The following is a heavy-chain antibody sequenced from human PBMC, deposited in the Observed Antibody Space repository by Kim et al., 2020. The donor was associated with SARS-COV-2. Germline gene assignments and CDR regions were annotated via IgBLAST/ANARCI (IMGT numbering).Heavy chain of an antibody. CDR1: GGSISSSSYY. D-gene: IGHD5-12*01. V-gene: IGHV4-39*02. Sequence: SETLSLTCTVSGGSISSSSYYWGWIRQPPGKGLEWIGSIYYSGSTYYNPSLKSRVTISVDTSKNQFSLKLSSVTAADTAVYYCAGEIPSGYDRGFDYWGQGTLVTVSS. J-gene: IGHJ4*02. CDR2: IYYSGST. CDR3: AGEIPSGYDRGFDY.